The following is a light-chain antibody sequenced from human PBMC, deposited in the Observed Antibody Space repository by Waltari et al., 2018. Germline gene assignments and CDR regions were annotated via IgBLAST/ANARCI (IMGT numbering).Light chain of an antibody. CDR3: YSSDTTGLRV. CDR2: EDT. V-gene: IGLV3-10*01. Sequence: SSELTQPPSVSVSPGQTARITCSGHELPRKYAYWFQQKSGQAPRLVIYEDTKRPSGIPARFSGSSSGTVATLTITGAQVDDEADYYCYSSDTTGLRVFGGGTTVVVL. CDR1: ELPRKY. J-gene: IGLJ1*01.